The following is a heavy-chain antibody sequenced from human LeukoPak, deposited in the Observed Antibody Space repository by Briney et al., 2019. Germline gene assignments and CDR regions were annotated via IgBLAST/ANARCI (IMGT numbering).Heavy chain of an antibody. CDR2: IYYSGST. J-gene: IGHJ4*02. CDR3: ARDPLFDRLDLDTSK. D-gene: IGHD1-1*01. CDR1: GGSVSSGSYY. Sequence: PSETLSLTCTVSGGSVSSGSYYWSWIRQPPGTGLEWIGYIYYSGSTNYNPSLKSRVTISVDTSKNQFSLKLSSVTAADTAVYYCARDPLFDRLDLDTSKWGQGTLVTVSS. V-gene: IGHV4-61*01.